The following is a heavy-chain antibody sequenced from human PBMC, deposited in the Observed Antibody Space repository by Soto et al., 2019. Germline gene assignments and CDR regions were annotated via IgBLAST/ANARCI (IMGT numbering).Heavy chain of an antibody. D-gene: IGHD2-2*01. CDR1: GFTVSSKY. V-gene: IGHV3-53*02. J-gene: IGHJ4*02. CDR3: ARGRGNCVVTTCYLPFDS. CDR2: IYSEGNT. Sequence: EVQLVETGGGLIQPGGSLILSCAASGFTVSSKYMSWLCKPPGKGLEWVSIIYSEGNTYYADSVKGRFTISRDNSKNTLNLQMNSLRAEDTAVYFCARGRGNCVVTTCYLPFDSWGQGTLVTVSS.